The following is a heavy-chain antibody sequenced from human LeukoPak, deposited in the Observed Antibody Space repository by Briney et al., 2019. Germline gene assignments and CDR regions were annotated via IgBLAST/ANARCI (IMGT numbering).Heavy chain of an antibody. CDR2: ISSSSSYI. CDR3: ARGGGEDYGDYYLDY. Sequence: PGGSLRLSCAASGFTFSSYSMNWVRQAPGKGLEWVSSISSSSSYIYYADSVKGRFTISRDNAKNSLYLQMNGLRAEGRAVYYCARGGGEDYGDYYLDYWGQGTLVTVSS. D-gene: IGHD4-17*01. J-gene: IGHJ4*02. V-gene: IGHV3-21*01. CDR1: GFTFSSYS.